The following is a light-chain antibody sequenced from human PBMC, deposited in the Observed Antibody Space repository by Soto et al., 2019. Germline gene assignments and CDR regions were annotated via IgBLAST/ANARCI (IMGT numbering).Light chain of an antibody. J-gene: IGLJ3*02. CDR1: NSNIGSNT. CDR3: AVWDDSLNGPM. CDR2: NND. Sequence: QSVLTHPPSSSGTPGQRVTISCSGSNSNIGSNTVNWYQQLPGTAPKLLIYNNDQRPSGVPDRFSGSKSGTSASLAISGLQSEDEADYYCAVWDDSLNGPMFGGGTQLTVL. V-gene: IGLV1-44*01.